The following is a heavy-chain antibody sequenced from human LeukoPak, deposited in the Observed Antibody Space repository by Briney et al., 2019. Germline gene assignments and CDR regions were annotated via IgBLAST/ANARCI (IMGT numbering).Heavy chain of an antibody. J-gene: IGHJ5*02. Sequence: AGGSLRLSCAASGFTFSSYAMSWVRQAPGKGLEWVSAISGSGGSTYYADSVKGRFTISRDNSKNTLYLQMNNLRAEDTAVYYCAKDGYSSCCYYWFDPWGQGTLVTVSS. CDR3: AKDGYSSCCYYWFDP. CDR1: GFTFSSYA. V-gene: IGHV3-23*01. D-gene: IGHD6-13*01. CDR2: ISGSGGST.